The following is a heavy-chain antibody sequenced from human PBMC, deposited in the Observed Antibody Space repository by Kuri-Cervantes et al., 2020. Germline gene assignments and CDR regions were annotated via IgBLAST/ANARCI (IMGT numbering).Heavy chain of an antibody. D-gene: IGHD2-21*01. CDR3: AGLSYYCFDH. J-gene: IGHJ4*02. V-gene: IGHV1-69*05. Sequence: SVKVSCKASGGTFSSYAISWVRQAPGQGLEWMGGIIPIFGTANYAQKFQGRVTMTRDKSTSTVYMELSSLRSDDTAVYHCAGLSYYCFDHWGQGTLVTVSS. CDR2: IIPIFGTA. CDR1: GGTFSSYA.